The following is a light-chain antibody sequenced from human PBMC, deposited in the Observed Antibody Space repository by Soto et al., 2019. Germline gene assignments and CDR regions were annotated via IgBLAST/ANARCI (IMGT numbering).Light chain of an antibody. V-gene: IGLV2-14*01. Sequence: SALTQPASVSGSPVQSITISCTGTSSDVGGYNYVSWYQQHPGKAPKFMIYDVSNRPSGVSNRFSGSKSGNTASLTISGLQAEDEADYYCSSYTTSNTRQIVFGTGTKVTVL. CDR2: DVS. CDR1: SSDVGGYNY. J-gene: IGLJ1*01. CDR3: SSYTTSNTRQIV.